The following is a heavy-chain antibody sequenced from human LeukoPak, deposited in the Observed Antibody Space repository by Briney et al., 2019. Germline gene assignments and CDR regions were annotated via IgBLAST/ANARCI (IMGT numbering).Heavy chain of an antibody. J-gene: IGHJ6*02. CDR3: AREPCRGGSCGFVDV. Sequence: GGSLRLSCAGSGVSFSDYAMSWVRQAPGKGLEWVSGLSGRDGSTYYADSVKGRFTISRDSSKNTLYLQMNSLRAEDTAVYYCAREPCRGGSCGFVDVWGQGTTVTVSS. CDR1: GVSFSDYA. V-gene: IGHV3-23*01. D-gene: IGHD2-15*01. CDR2: LSGRDGST.